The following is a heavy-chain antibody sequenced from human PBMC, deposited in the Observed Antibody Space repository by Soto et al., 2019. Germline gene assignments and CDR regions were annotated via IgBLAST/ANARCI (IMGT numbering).Heavy chain of an antibody. V-gene: IGHV4-59*01. Sequence: SETLSLTCTVSGGSISSYYWSWIRQPPGKGLEWIGYIYYSGSTNYNPSLKSRVTISVDTSKNQFSLKLSSVTAADTAVYYCARANSGDYFADDYWGQGTLVTVSS. D-gene: IGHD4-17*01. CDR3: ARANSGDYFADDY. J-gene: IGHJ4*02. CDR1: GGSISSYY. CDR2: IYYSGST.